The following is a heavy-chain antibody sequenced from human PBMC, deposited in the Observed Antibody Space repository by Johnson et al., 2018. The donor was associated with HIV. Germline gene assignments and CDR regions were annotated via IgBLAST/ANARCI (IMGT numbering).Heavy chain of an antibody. D-gene: IGHD3-10*01. Sequence: QVQLVESGGGVVQPGRSLRLSCAASGFTFSSYAMHWVRQAPGKGLEWVAVISYDGSNKYYADSVKGRFTISRDNSKNTLYLQRNSLRAEDTAVYYCARDVTPAGGSGRGGDAVDIWGQGTMVTVSS. CDR2: ISYDGSNK. V-gene: IGHV3-30*04. J-gene: IGHJ3*02. CDR1: GFTFSSYA. CDR3: ARDVTPAGGSGRGGDAVDI.